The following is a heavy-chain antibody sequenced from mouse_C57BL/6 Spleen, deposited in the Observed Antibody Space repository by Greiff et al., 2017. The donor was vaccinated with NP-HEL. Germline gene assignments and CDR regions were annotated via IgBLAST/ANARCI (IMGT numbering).Heavy chain of an antibody. CDR1: GYAFSSYW. J-gene: IGHJ3*01. D-gene: IGHD2-4*01. CDR2: IYPGDGDT. CDR3: ARDGYDYSWFAY. Sequence: VQLQQSGAELVKPGASVKISCKASGYAFSSYWMNWVKQRPGKGLEWIGQIYPGDGDTNYNGKFKGKATLTADKSSSTAYMQLSSLTSEDSAVYFCARDGYDYSWFAYWGQGTLVTVSA. V-gene: IGHV1-80*01.